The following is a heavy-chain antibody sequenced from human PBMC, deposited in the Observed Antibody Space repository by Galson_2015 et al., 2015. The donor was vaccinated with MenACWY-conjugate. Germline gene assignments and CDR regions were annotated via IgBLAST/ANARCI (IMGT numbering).Heavy chain of an antibody. CDR1: GYSFTNYW. D-gene: IGHD1-26*01. CDR2: IDPHNSNT. V-gene: IGHV5-51*01. CDR3: ARHPPGGRGMDV. J-gene: IGHJ6*02. Sequence: QSGAEVKKPGESLRISCKGSGYSFTNYWIGWVRQMPGRGLEWMGLIDPHNSNTRYSPSFQGQVTTSADEPISTAFLQWSSLKASDTAMYYCARHPPGGRGMDVWGRGTTVTVSS.